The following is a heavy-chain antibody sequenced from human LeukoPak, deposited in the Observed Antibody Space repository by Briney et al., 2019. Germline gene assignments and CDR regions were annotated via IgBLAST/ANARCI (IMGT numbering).Heavy chain of an antibody. CDR2: IYYSGST. Sequence: SETLSLTCTVSGGSISSYYWSWIRQPPGKGLEWIGYIYYSGSTNYNPSLKSRVTISLDTSKNQFSLKLSSVTAADTAVYYCARHAFTVTSTFDYWGQGTLVTVSS. CDR1: GGSISSYY. CDR3: ARHAFTVTSTFDY. J-gene: IGHJ4*02. D-gene: IGHD4-17*01. V-gene: IGHV4-59*08.